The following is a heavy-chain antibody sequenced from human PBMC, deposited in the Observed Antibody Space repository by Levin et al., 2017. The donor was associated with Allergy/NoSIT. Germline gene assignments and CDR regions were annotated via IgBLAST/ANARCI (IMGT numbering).Heavy chain of an antibody. J-gene: IGHJ5*02. CDR3: ASDNRPYNWFDP. V-gene: IGHV1-2*02. Sequence: GESLKISCKASGYIFTGYGVHWVRQAPGQGLEWMGWIDPNSGDTNYAQKFQGRVTMTRDTSISTAYMEVSRLRSDDTAMYYCASDNRPYNWFDPWGQGTLVTVSS. CDR1: GYIFTGYG. CDR2: IDPNSGDT.